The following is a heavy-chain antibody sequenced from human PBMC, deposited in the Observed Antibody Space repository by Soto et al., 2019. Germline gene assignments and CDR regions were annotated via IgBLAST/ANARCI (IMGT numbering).Heavy chain of an antibody. J-gene: IGHJ4*02. CDR3: ARESNDYSNYPLPEFDY. CDR1: GFTFSSYG. V-gene: IGHV3-33*01. Sequence: QVQLVESGGGVVQPGRSLRLSCAASGFTFSSYGMHWVRQAPGKGLEWVAVIWYDGSNKYYADSVKGRFTISRDNSKNTLYLQMNSLRAEDTAVYYCARESNDYSNYPLPEFDYWGQGTLVTVSS. CDR2: IWYDGSNK. D-gene: IGHD4-4*01.